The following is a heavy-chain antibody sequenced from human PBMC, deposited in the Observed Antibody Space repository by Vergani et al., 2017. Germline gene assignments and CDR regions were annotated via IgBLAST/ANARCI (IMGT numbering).Heavy chain of an antibody. D-gene: IGHD3-16*02. CDR3: ARDRRVITCGGVIGAGWDYIDY. Sequence: EVQLVESGGGLVQPGGSLRLSCAASGFTFSSYEMHWVRQAPGPGLEWVSYISSSGSTIYYADSVKGRFTISRDNAKNSLYLQMNSLRAEDTAVYYCARDRRVITCGGVIGAGWDYIDYWGQGTLVTVSS. CDR2: ISSSGSTI. CDR1: GFTFSSYE. J-gene: IGHJ4*02. V-gene: IGHV3-48*03.